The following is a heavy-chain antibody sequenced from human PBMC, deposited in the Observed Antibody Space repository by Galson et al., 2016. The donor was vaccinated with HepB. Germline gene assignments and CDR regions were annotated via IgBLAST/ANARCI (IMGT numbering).Heavy chain of an antibody. J-gene: IGHJ4*02. CDR2: IIPTFGAV. CDR3: ARGPYSDTSFYDF. Sequence: SVKVSCKASVGSLSGYLVTWLRQAPGQGLQWLGGIIPTFGAVKYAEKFQGRITITADTSTNTVYLGLTSLRSDDTAVYFCARGPYSDTSFYDFWGQGTLVTVSS. CDR1: VGSLSGYL. D-gene: IGHD2-21*01. V-gene: IGHV1-69*06.